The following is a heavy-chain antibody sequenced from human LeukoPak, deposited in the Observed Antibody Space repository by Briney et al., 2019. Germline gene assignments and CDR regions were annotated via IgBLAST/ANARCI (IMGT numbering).Heavy chain of an antibody. D-gene: IGHD3-10*01. V-gene: IGHV4-59*11. CDR3: TKGYYYGSGTYADPFDY. CDR2: IYYSGSA. CDR1: SGSISSHY. Sequence: SETLSLTCTVSSGSISSHYWSWIRQPPGKGLECIGYIYYSGSANYNPSLKSRVTISVDTSKNQFSLKLSSVTAADTAVYYCTKGYYYGSGTYADPFDYWGQGTLVTVSS. J-gene: IGHJ4*02.